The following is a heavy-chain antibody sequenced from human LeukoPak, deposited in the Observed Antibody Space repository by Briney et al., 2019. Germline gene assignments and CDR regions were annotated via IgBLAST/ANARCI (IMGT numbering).Heavy chain of an antibody. CDR1: GFTFSSYA. Sequence: GGSLRLSCAASGFTFSSYAMSWVRQAPGKGLEWVSAISGSGGSTYYADSVKGRFTISRDNSKNTLYLQMNSLRAEDTAVYHCAKDDHFWSGYYPPGFDYWGQGTLVTVSS. V-gene: IGHV3-23*01. D-gene: IGHD3-3*02. CDR3: AKDDHFWSGYYPPGFDY. J-gene: IGHJ4*02. CDR2: ISGSGGST.